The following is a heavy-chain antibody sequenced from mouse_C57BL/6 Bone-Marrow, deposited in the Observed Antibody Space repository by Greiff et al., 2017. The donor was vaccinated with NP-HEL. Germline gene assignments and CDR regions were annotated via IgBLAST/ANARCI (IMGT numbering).Heavy chain of an antibody. Sequence: QVQLQQSGAELVMPGASVKLSCKASGYTFTSYWMHWVKQRPGRGLEWIGEIDPSDSYTNYNQKFKGKSTLTVDKSSSTAYMQLSSLTSEDSAVYYCARGDDYPSYWYFDVWGTGTTVTVSS. J-gene: IGHJ1*03. D-gene: IGHD2-4*01. CDR1: GYTFTSYW. CDR3: ARGDDYPSYWYFDV. V-gene: IGHV1-69*01. CDR2: IDPSDSYT.